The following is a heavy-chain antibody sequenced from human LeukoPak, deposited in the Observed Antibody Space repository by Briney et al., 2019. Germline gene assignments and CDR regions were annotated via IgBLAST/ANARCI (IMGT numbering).Heavy chain of an antibody. CDR3: AITMIVVSAEYFQH. D-gene: IGHD3-22*01. Sequence: ATSVKVSCKASGYTFTGYYMHWVRQAPGQGLEWMGWINPNSGGTNYAQKFQGRVTMTRDTSISTAHMELSSLRSEDTAVYYCAITMIVVSAEYFQHWGQGTLVTVSS. J-gene: IGHJ1*01. CDR1: GYTFTGYY. V-gene: IGHV1-2*02. CDR2: INPNSGGT.